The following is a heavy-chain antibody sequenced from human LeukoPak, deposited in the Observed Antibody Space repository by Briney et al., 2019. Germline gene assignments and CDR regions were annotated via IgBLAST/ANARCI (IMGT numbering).Heavy chain of an antibody. Sequence: ASVKVSCKATGYTFTSYDINWVRQATGQGLEWMGWMNPNSGNTGYAQKFQGRVTMTRNTSISTAYMELSSLRSEDTAVYYCARGRWYDILTGYSQRGFDPWGQGTLVTVSS. V-gene: IGHV1-8*01. J-gene: IGHJ5*02. CDR3: ARGRWYDILTGYSQRGFDP. CDR1: GYTFTSYD. D-gene: IGHD3-9*01. CDR2: MNPNSGNT.